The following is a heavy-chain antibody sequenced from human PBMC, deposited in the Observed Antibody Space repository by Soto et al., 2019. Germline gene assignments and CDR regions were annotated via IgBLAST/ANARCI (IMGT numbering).Heavy chain of an antibody. J-gene: IGHJ4*02. Sequence: EVQLVESGGGLVQPGGSLRLSCAASGFTFSSYWMSWVRQAPGKGLEWVANIKQDGSEKYYVDSVKGRFTISRDNAKNSLYLQMNRLKGEDTAVFYCSRDVGDSSSWNWDVEDTPFDYRGQGTLVTVSS. CDR3: SRDVGDSSSWNWDVEDTPFDY. D-gene: IGHD6-13*01. V-gene: IGHV3-7*01. CDR1: GFTFSSYW. CDR2: IKQDGSEK.